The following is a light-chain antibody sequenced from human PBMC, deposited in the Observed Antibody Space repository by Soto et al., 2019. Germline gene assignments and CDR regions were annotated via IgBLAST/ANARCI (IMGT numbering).Light chain of an antibody. J-gene: IGKJ1*01. CDR1: QSVANN. Sequence: EIVMTQSPATLSVSPGERATLSCRASQSVANNVAWYQQKPGQAPRLLIYRASTRATGIPGRFSGSGYGRDFILTISSLQAEDVAVYHCQQHNNWPPWTFGQGTKVDIK. CDR2: RAS. CDR3: QQHNNWPPWT. V-gene: IGKV3-15*01.